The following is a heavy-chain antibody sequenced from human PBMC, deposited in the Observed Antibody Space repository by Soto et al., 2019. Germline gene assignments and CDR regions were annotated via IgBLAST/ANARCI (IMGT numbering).Heavy chain of an antibody. Sequence: EVQLLESGGGLVQPGGSLRLSCAASGFTFSSYAMSWVRQAPGKGLEWVSAISGSGGSTYYADSVKGRFTISRDNSKNTLYLQMKSLRAEDTAVYYCAKGWGWGYYDPNWFDPWGQGTLVTVSS. CDR2: ISGSGGST. D-gene: IGHD3-22*01. J-gene: IGHJ5*02. CDR1: GFTFSSYA. CDR3: AKGWGWGYYDPNWFDP. V-gene: IGHV3-23*01.